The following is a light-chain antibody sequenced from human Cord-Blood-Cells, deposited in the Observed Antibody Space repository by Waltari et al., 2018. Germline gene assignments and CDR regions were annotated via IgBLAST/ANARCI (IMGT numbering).Light chain of an antibody. J-gene: IGLJ3*02. CDR2: DVS. CDR1: SSDVGGYNY. Sequence: QSALTLPRSVSGSPGQSVTISCTGTSSDVGGYNYVSWYQQHPGKAPKLMIYDVSKRPSGVPDRFSGSKSGNTASLTISGLQAEDEADYYCCSYAGSYTYWVFGGGTKLTVL. V-gene: IGLV2-11*01. CDR3: CSYAGSYTYWV.